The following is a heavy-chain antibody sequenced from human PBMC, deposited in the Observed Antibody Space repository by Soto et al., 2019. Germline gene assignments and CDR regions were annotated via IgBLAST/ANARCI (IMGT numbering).Heavy chain of an antibody. CDR3: AKNRNSSWCPFGH. J-gene: IGHJ4*02. V-gene: IGHV3-53*01. CDR2: IYGTTNT. Sequence: ELQLVESGGGLIQPGGSLRLSCAASGFAVSSNFVSWVRQAPGQGLEFVSVIYGTTNTFYADSVKGRFTISRDNSKNTVYLQMNNLRAEDTAMYYCAKNRNSSWCPFGHWGQGTLVTVSS. D-gene: IGHD6-13*01. CDR1: GFAVSSNF.